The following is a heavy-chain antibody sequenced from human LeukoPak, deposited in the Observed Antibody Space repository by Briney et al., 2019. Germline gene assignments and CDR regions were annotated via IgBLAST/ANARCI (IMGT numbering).Heavy chain of an antibody. J-gene: IGHJ4*02. CDR2: ISYSGGT. CDR3: ARLLPYYDDIWETYRLNYYFDY. Sequence: SETLSLTCTVSGASISGSFWSWIRQPPGKGLEWIGYISYSGGTNYNPSLKSRVTISIDTSKDQFSLNLNSVTAADTAVYYCARLLPYYDDIWETYRLNYYFDYWGQGTLVTVSS. V-gene: IGHV4-59*08. D-gene: IGHD3-16*02. CDR1: GASISGSF.